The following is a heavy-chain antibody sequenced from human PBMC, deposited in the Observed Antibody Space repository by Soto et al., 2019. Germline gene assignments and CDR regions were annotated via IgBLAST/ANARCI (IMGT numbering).Heavy chain of an antibody. D-gene: IGHD3-22*01. Sequence: QITLKESGPTLVKPSQTLTLTFTFSGFSLSTSGVGVGWIRQPPGKALEWLALIYWDDDKRYSPSLKSRLTITKDTSKNQVVLTLTNVDPVDTATYYCAPLRVTMIVGAGHLHHWGQGTLVTVSS. CDR3: APLRVTMIVGAGHLHH. V-gene: IGHV2-5*02. CDR2: IYWDDDK. J-gene: IGHJ1*01. CDR1: GFSLSTSGVG.